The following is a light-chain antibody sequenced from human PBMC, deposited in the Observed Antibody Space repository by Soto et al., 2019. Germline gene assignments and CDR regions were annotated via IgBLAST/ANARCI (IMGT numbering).Light chain of an antibody. J-gene: IGKJ1*01. CDR2: AAS. CDR3: QPSYSTPWT. V-gene: IGKV1-39*01. Sequence: ESQMTHSAGSLSASVGDRVTITCRASQSISSYLNWYQQKPGKAPKLLIYAASSLQSGVPSRFSGSGSGTDFTLTISSLQPEDFATYYCQPSYSTPWTFGQGTKVDIK. CDR1: QSISSY.